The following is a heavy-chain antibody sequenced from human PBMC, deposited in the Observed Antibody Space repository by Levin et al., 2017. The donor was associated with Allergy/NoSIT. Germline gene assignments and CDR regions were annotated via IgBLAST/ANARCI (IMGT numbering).Heavy chain of an antibody. D-gene: IGHD3-9*01. CDR3: ARDVSPNLRYLLQH. CDR2: IWYDGSNK. CDR1: GFTFSSYG. J-gene: IGHJ1*01. V-gene: IGHV3-33*01. Sequence: GGSLRLSCAASGFTFSSYGMHWVRQAPGKGLEWVAVIWYDGSNKYYADSVKGRFTISRDNSKNTLYLQMNSLRAEDTAVYYCARDVSPNLRYLLQHWGQGTLVTVSS.